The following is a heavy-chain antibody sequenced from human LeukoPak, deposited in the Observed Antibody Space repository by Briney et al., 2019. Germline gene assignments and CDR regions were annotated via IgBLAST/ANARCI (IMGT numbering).Heavy chain of an antibody. J-gene: IGHJ4*02. D-gene: IGHD3-3*01. CDR1: GFTVSSTY. Sequence: GGSLRLSCAASGFTVSSTYMSWVRQAPGKGLEWVSVFYSDDITYYANSVKGRFIISRDNSKSMLFLQMNSLRVEDTAVYYCARRLSIGYYEFWGQGTLVTVSS. CDR2: FYSDDIT. V-gene: IGHV3-66*01. CDR3: ARRLSIGYYEF.